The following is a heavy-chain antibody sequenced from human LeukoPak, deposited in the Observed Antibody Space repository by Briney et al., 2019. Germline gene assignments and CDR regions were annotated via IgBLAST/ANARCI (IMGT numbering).Heavy chain of an antibody. Sequence: GGSLRLSCAASGFTFSSYGMHWVRQAPGRGLEWVAFIRYDGSNKYYADSVKGRFTISRDNSKNTLYLQMNSLRAEDTAVYYCAKEELWFGEFLPRYYYYYGMDVWGQGTTVTVSS. J-gene: IGHJ6*02. V-gene: IGHV3-30*02. D-gene: IGHD3-10*01. CDR3: AKEELWFGEFLPRYYYYYGMDV. CDR2: IRYDGSNK. CDR1: GFTFSSYG.